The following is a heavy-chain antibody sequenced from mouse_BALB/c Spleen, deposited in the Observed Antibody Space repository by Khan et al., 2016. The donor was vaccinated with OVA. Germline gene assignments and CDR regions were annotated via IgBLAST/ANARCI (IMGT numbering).Heavy chain of an antibody. CDR3: GRGNYYGSNSWFAY. V-gene: IGHV9-3*02. D-gene: IGHD1-1*01. CDR1: GYTFTNYG. J-gene: IGHJ3*01. CDR2: INTNTGDP. Sequence: QIQLVQSGPELKKPGETVKISCKASGYTFTNYGINWVKQAPGKGLKWMGWINTNTGDPTYAEEFKGRFAFSLETSASTAYLQLNNLKNEDTATNFCGRGNYYGSNSWFAYWGQGTLVTVSA.